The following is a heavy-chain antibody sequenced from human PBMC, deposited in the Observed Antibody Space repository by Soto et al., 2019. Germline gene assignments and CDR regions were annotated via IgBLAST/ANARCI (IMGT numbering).Heavy chain of an antibody. V-gene: IGHV4-59*01. Sequence: QVQLQESGPGLVKPSETLPLTCTVSGGSISSYYWSWIRQPPGKGLEWIGYIYYSGSTNYNPSLKSRVTISVDTSKNQFSLKLSSVTAADTAVYYCARGRIAVAGTLWFDPWGQGTLVTVSS. CDR1: GGSISSYY. CDR3: ARGRIAVAGTLWFDP. D-gene: IGHD6-19*01. J-gene: IGHJ5*02. CDR2: IYYSGST.